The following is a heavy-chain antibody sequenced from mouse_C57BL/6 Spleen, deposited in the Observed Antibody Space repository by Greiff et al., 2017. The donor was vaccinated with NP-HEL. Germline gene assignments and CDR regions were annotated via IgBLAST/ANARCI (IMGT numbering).Heavy chain of an antibody. J-gene: IGHJ4*01. CDR1: GYTFTSYW. CDR2: IDPSDSYT. D-gene: IGHD2-3*01. CDR3: ARSDDGYYEEAMDY. Sequence: QVQLQQPGAELVMPGASVKLSCKASGYTFTSYWMHWVKQRPGQGLEWIGEIDPSDSYTNYNQKFKGKSTLTVDKSSSTAYMQLSSLTSEDSAVYYCARSDDGYYEEAMDYWGQGTSVTVSS. V-gene: IGHV1-69*01.